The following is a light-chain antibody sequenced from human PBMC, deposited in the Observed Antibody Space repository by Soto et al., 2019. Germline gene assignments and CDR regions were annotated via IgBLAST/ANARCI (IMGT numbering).Light chain of an antibody. CDR1: SSNIGAGYD. V-gene: IGLV1-40*01. CDR3: QSYVSSLGRNYI. J-gene: IGLJ1*01. CDR2: GST. Sequence: QSVLSKPPSVSGAPGQRVTISCTGSSSNIGAGYDAHWFQQVQGTAPKLLIYGSTNRPSGVPDRFSGSKSGTTASLAITGLQAEDEADYYCQSYVSSLGRNYIFGIATKVTV.